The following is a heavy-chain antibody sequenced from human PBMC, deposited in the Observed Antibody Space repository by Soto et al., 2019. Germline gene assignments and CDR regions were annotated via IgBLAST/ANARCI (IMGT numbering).Heavy chain of an antibody. CDR2: INHSGST. Sequence: SETLSLTCAVYGGSFSGYYWSWIRQPPGKGLEWIGEINHSGSTNYNPSLKSRVTISVDTSKNQFSLKLSSVTAADTAVYYCARVGDLIEPSGDYYMDVWGKGTTVTVSS. J-gene: IGHJ6*03. D-gene: IGHD3-10*01. CDR1: GGSFSGYY. CDR3: ARVGDLIEPSGDYYMDV. V-gene: IGHV4-34*01.